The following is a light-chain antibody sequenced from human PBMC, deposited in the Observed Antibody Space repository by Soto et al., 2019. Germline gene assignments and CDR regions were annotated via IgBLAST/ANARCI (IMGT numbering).Light chain of an antibody. Sequence: QAVVTQEPSLTVSPGGTVTLPCASSTGAVTSGHFPNWIQQRPGQAPRTLIYSTTNKHSRTPARFSGSLLGGKAALTLSGLQPDYEDEYYCLLYYGGAQGVVFGGGTKLAVL. J-gene: IGLJ2*01. V-gene: IGLV7-43*01. CDR1: TGAVTSGHF. CDR3: LLYYGGAQGVV. CDR2: STT.